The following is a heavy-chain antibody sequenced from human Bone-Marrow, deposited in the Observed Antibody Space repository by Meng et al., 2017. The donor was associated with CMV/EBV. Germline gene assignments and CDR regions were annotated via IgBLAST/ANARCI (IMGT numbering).Heavy chain of an antibody. J-gene: IGHJ5*02. D-gene: IGHD2-2*01. CDR2: IYYSGST. CDR3: ASEDIVVVPAARGHWFDP. V-gene: IGHV4-39*07. Sequence: WVRQAPGKGLEWIGSIYYSGSTYYNPSLKSRVTISVDTSKNQFSLKLSSVTAADTAAYYCASEDIVVVPAARGHWFDPWGQGTLVTVSS.